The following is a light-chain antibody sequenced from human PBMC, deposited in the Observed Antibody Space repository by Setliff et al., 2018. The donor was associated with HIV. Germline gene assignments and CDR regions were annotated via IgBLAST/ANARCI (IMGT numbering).Light chain of an antibody. Sequence: QSVLTQQPSASGSPGQTVTLTCTGTSNDVCVYDYVSWYQQNPGKAPNLLIYKISERLSGVSNRFSGSKPGNTASLTISGLQAEDEADYYCSSYTSSSTYVFGTGTKVTVL. V-gene: IGLV2-14*01. CDR1: SNDVCVYDY. J-gene: IGLJ1*01. CDR2: KIS. CDR3: SSYTSSSTYV.